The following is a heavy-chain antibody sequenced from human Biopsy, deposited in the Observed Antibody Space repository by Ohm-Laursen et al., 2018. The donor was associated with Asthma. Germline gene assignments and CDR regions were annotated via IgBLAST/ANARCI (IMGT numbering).Heavy chain of an antibody. J-gene: IGHJ6*02. CDR2: ISPIFGSI. V-gene: IGHV1-69*13. CDR3: AKARCYYFYCDMEV. CDR1: GGTLNNYA. Sequence: SVKVSCKSSGGTLNNYAINWVRQAPGQGLEWMGGISPIFGSIKYAQKFQDRDTISADVFRNTVHLELSSLRSEDTAVLYCAKARCYYFYCDMEVWGQGTTVTVSS. D-gene: IGHD3-3*01.